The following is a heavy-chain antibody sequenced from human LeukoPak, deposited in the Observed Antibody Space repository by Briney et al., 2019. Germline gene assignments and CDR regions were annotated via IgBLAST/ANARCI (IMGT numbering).Heavy chain of an antibody. D-gene: IGHD6-13*01. Sequence: PSETLSLTCTVSGYSISSGYYWGWIRQPPGKGLEWIGSIYYSGSTYYNPSLKSRVTISVDTSKNQFSLKLSSVSAADTAVYYCARKIAAANTPFDYWGQGTLVTVSS. CDR3: ARKIAAANTPFDY. CDR2: IYYSGST. V-gene: IGHV4-38-2*02. J-gene: IGHJ4*02. CDR1: GYSISSGYY.